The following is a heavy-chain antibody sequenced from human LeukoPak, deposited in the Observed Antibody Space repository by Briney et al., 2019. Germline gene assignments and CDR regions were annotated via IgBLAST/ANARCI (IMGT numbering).Heavy chain of an antibody. CDR1: GFTFSSYG. CDR2: IWYDGSNK. J-gene: IGHJ6*02. CDR3: SGSGWSNYYYGMDV. Sequence: GRSLRLSCAASGFTFSSYGMHWVRQAPGKGLEWVAVIWYDGSNKYYADSVKGRFTISRDNSKNTLYLQMNSLRAEDTAVYYCSGSGWSNYYYGMDVWGQGTTVTVSS. D-gene: IGHD6-19*01. V-gene: IGHV3-33*01.